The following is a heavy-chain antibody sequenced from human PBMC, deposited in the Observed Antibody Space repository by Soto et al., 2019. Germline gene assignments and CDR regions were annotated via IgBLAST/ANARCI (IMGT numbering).Heavy chain of an antibody. J-gene: IGHJ5*02. CDR2: ISGSSDNI. CDR3: VRDSARIVVVPRVDGDNWLDP. CDR1: GFTFSDYF. V-gene: IGHV3-11*06. D-gene: IGHD2-2*01. Sequence: GGSLRLSCAASGFTFSDYFMSWIRQAPGKGLEWVSFISGSSDNIKYADSVKGRFTISRDNAKNSLYLQMNSLGAEDTAVYYCVRDSARIVVVPRVDGDNWLDPWGQGTLVTSPQ.